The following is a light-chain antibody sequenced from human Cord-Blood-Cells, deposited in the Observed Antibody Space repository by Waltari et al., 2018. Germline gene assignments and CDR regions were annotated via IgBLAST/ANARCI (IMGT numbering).Light chain of an antibody. CDR3: QSADSSGTYPV. CDR1: ALPKQY. CDR2: KDS. Sequence: SYELTQPPSVSVSPGQTARITCSGDALPKQYAYWYQQKPGQAPVLVIYKDSGRPSGSRERFAGSSSVTTVTLTISGVQAEDEADYYCQSADSSGTYPVFGGGTKLTVL. J-gene: IGLJ2*01. V-gene: IGLV3-25*03.